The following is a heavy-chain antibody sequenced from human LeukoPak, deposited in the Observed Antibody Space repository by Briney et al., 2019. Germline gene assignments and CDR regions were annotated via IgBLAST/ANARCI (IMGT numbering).Heavy chain of an antibody. V-gene: IGHV3-23*01. CDR3: ARDAYSSGFWYFDL. D-gene: IGHD6-19*01. J-gene: IGHJ2*01. CDR2: VSGNGANT. CDR1: GFTFISHT. Sequence: GGSLRLSCAASGFTFISHTMSWIRQAPGKGLEWVSGVSGNGANTYYADSVKGRFTISRDNAKNSLYLQMNSLRAEDTALYHCARDAYSSGFWYFDLWGRGTLVTVSS.